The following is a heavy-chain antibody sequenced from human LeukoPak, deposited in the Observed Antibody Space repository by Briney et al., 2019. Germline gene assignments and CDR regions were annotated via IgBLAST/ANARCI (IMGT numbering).Heavy chain of an antibody. V-gene: IGHV3-23*01. CDR1: GFTFSSYG. CDR2: ISGSGGST. Sequence: GGSLRLSCAASGFTFSSYGMSWVRRAPGKGLEWVSDISGSGGSTYYADSVKGRFTISRDNSKNTLYLQMNSLRAEDTAVYYCAKDGGGYYPSYYYYMDVWGKGTTVTISS. D-gene: IGHD3-22*01. CDR3: AKDGGGYYPSYYYYMDV. J-gene: IGHJ6*03.